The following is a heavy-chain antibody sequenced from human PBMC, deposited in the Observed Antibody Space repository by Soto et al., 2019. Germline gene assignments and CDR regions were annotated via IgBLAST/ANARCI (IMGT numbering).Heavy chain of an antibody. J-gene: IGHJ6*02. CDR1: GFTFSSYA. CDR2: ISYDGSNK. D-gene: IGHD6-19*01. CDR3: ARGGSGWYKDGMDV. V-gene: IGHV3-30-3*01. Sequence: QVQLVESGGGVVQPGRSLRLSCAASGFTFSSYAMHWVLQAPGKGLEWVAVISYDGSNKYYADSVKGRFTISRDNSKNTLYLQINSLRAEDTAVYYCARGGSGWYKDGMDVWGQGTTVTVSS.